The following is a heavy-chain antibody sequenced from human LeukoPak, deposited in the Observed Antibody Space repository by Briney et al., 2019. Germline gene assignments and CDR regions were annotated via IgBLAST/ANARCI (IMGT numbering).Heavy chain of an antibody. V-gene: IGHV5-51*01. CDR2: SYPGGSDT. CDR3: ARGITMATMYFDS. J-gene: IGHJ4*02. D-gene: IGHD5-24*01. Sequence: GAPLKISCKGSGYSFTNYRIGCVRQMPGKVVELTGISYPGGSDTKYSPSFQGQVTISADKSISTAYLQWSSLKASDTAMYYCARGITMATMYFDSWGQGTLVTVSS. CDR1: GYSFTNYR.